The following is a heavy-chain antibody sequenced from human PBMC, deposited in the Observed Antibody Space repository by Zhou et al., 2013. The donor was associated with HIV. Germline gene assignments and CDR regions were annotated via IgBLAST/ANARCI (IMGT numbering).Heavy chain of an antibody. V-gene: IGHV1-18*01. Sequence: QVQLVQSGAEVKKPGASVKVSCKASGYTFTSYGISWVRQAPGQGLEWMGWLSTFNGNTNYARRFHGRVTMTWDTSVTTAHMELNSLSSDDTAVYYCARDRTDYYDSSGYYPNWFDPWGQGTLVTVSS. CDR1: GYTFTSYG. D-gene: IGHD3-22*01. J-gene: IGHJ5*02. CDR3: ARDRTDYYDSSGYYPNWFDP. CDR2: LSTFNGNT.